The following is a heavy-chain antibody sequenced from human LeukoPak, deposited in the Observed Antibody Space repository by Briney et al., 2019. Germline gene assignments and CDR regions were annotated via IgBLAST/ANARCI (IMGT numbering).Heavy chain of an antibody. CDR3: AKDIYGSVFYGMDV. CDR1: GFTFSSYG. CDR2: ISYDGSNK. Sequence: GGSLRLSCAASGFTFSSYGMHWVRRAPGKGLEWVAVISYDGSNKYYADSVKGRFTISRDNSKNTLYLQMNGLRAEDTAVYYCAKDIYGSVFYGMDVWGKGTTVTVSS. D-gene: IGHD3-10*01. V-gene: IGHV3-30*18. J-gene: IGHJ6*04.